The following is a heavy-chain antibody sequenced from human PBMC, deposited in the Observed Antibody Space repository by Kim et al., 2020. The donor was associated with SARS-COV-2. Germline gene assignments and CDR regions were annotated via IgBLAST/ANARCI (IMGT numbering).Heavy chain of an antibody. CDR3: ARVNTPDLDY. J-gene: IGHJ4*02. Sequence: NTGNAQKFQGRVTMTRNTSISTAYMELSSLRSEDTAVYYCARVNTPDLDYWGQGTLVTVSS. D-gene: IGHD5-18*01. V-gene: IGHV1-8*01. CDR2: NT.